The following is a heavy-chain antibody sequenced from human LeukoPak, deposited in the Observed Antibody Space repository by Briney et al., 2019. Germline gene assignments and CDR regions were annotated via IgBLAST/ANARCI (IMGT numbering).Heavy chain of an antibody. D-gene: IGHD5-24*01. CDR1: GGSISSYY. J-gene: IGHJ3*02. Sequence: SGTLSLTCAVSGGSISSYYWSWIRQPPGKGLEWIGYIYYSGSTNYNPSLKSRVTISVDTSKNQFSLKLSSVTAADTAVYYCARTQFKADAFDIWGQGTMVTVSS. CDR3: ARTQFKADAFDI. CDR2: IYYSGST. V-gene: IGHV4-59*01.